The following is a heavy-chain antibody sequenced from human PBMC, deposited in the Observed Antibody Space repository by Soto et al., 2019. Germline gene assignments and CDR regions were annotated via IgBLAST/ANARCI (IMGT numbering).Heavy chain of an antibody. Sequence: QVQLVHSGAEVKKPGSSVKVSCKASGGTFSSYTISWVRQAPGQGLEWMGRIIPILGIANYAQKFQGRVTITADKSTSTASMELSSLRSEDTVVDYCAREHGDYVYCFDPWGQGTLGTVSS. J-gene: IGHJ5*02. D-gene: IGHD4-17*01. V-gene: IGHV1-69*04. CDR3: AREHGDYVYCFDP. CDR1: GGTFSSYT. CDR2: IIPILGIA.